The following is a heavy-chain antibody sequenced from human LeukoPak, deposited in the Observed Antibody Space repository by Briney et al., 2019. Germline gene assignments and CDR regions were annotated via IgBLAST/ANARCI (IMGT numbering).Heavy chain of an antibody. J-gene: IGHJ4*02. CDR3: ARGAVRGGTNFDY. V-gene: IGHV6-1*01. Sequence: SQTLSLTCAISGDSVSGSPAVWNWIRQSPSRGLEWLGRAYYRSKWYIDYAESVKGRITITPDASKNQFSLQLNPVTPEDTAVYYCARGAVRGGTNFDYWGQGTLVTVSS. D-gene: IGHD3-10*01. CDR1: GDSVSGSPAV. CDR2: AYYRSKWYI.